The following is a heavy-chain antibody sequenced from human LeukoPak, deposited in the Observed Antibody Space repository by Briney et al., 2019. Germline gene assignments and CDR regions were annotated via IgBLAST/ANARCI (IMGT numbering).Heavy chain of an antibody. V-gene: IGHV1-18*01. D-gene: IGHD3-10*01. CDR3: ARVPNFFYGSGSYYFDY. Sequence: ASVKVSCKATGYIFSNYGISWVRQAPGHGLEWMGWISSGGNTNYAPKFQDRATMTTDTSTSTAYMELRSLRFDDTAVYYCARVPNFFYGSGSYYFDYWGQGTLVTVSS. CDR2: ISSGGNT. J-gene: IGHJ4*02. CDR1: GYIFSNYG.